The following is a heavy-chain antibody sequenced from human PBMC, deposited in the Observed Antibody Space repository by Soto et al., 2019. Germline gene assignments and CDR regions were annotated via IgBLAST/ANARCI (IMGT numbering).Heavy chain of an antibody. CDR3: ARDSSGYDWLDY. D-gene: IGHD5-12*01. J-gene: IGHJ4*02. Sequence: SETLSLTCTVSGGSISSYYWSWIRQPPGKGLEWIGYIYYSGSTNYNPSLKSRVTISVDTSKNQFSLKLSSVTAADTAVYYCARDSSGYDWLDYWGQGTLVTVSS. CDR1: GGSISSYY. CDR2: IYYSGST. V-gene: IGHV4-59*01.